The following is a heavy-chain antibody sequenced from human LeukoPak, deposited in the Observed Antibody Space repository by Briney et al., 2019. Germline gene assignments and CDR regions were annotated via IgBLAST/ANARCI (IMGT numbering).Heavy chain of an antibody. J-gene: IGHJ4*02. Sequence: SGPTLVKPTQTLTLTCTFSGFSLSTSGVGVGWIRQPPGKAREWVAVIFLDGDKRYSPSLKSRLTIMKDNSKKQVALTMTNMDPVDTATYYCAHSRLGNVDYWGQGTLVTVSS. V-gene: IGHV2-5*02. D-gene: IGHD7-27*01. CDR1: GFSLSTSGVG. CDR2: IFLDGDK. CDR3: AHSRLGNVDY.